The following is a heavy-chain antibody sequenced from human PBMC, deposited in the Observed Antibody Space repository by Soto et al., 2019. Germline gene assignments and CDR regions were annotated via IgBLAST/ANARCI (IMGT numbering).Heavy chain of an antibody. CDR2: ISATGGGT. Sequence: LXLSVASSGFKVSNYAMSWVRQAPGKGLEWVSLISATGGGTYYADSVKGRFTISRDNSHNTLYLQVHSLTAEDTAVYYCAKDRRAGGNSAFYFDFWGQGAQVTVYS. CDR3: AKDRRAGGNSAFYFDF. D-gene: IGHD3-16*01. V-gene: IGHV3-23*01. J-gene: IGHJ4*02. CDR1: GFKVSNYA.